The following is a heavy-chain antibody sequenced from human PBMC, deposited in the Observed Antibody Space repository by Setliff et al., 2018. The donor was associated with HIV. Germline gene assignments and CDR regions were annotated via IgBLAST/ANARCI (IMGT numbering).Heavy chain of an antibody. CDR2: INHSGST. J-gene: IGHJ6*03. D-gene: IGHD3-16*02. V-gene: IGHV4-34*01. Sequence: PSETLSPTCAVYGGSFSGYYWSWIRQPPGKGLEWIGEINHSGSTNYNPSLKSRVTISIDTSKNQFSLKVSSVTAADTALYYCARGLPGTYRYSYYYYYMDVWDKGTTVTVSS. CDR3: ARGLPGTYRYSYYYYYMDV. CDR1: GGSFSGYY.